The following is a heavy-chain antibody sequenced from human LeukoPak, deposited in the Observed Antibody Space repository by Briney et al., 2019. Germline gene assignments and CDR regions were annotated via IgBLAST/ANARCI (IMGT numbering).Heavy chain of an antibody. V-gene: IGHV5-51*01. J-gene: IGHJ4*02. CDR3: ASGGRSSSGGYDY. CDR2: IYPGDSDS. Sequence: GEYLKISCKGSGYSFTSYWIAWVRQMPGKGLEWMGIIYPGDSDSRYSPSFQGQVTISADKSISTAYLQWSSLKASDTAMYYCASGGRSSSGGYDYWGQGTLVTVSS. D-gene: IGHD6-6*01. CDR1: GYSFTSYW.